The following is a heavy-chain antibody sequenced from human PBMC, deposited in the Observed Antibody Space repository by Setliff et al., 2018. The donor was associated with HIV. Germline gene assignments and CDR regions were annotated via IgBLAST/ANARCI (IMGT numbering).Heavy chain of an antibody. V-gene: IGHV4-31*03. CDR1: GGSISSGGYY. CDR2: IYYSGRT. CDR3: ARGSSILTGYNWFDP. D-gene: IGHD3-9*01. J-gene: IGHJ5*02. Sequence: SETLSLTCTVSGGSISSGGYYWSWIRQHPGKGLEWIGYIYYSGRTYYNPSLKSRLTISLDTSKNQFSLKLISVTGADTAIYYCARGSSILTGYNWFDPWGQGTRVTVSS.